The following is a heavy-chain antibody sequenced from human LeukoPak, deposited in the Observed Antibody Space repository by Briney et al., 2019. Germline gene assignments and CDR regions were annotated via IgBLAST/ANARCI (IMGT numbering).Heavy chain of an antibody. CDR1: GFTFSSYG. V-gene: IGHV3-30*18. J-gene: IGHJ4*02. D-gene: IGHD2-2*01. Sequence: GRSLRLSCAASGFTFSSYGMHWVRQAPGKGLEWVALISYDGSDEYCADSVKGRFTISRDNFKKTLDLQMGSLRAEDTAVYFCAKGGRYCRSTSCAGGLDYWGQGILATVSS. CDR2: ISYDGSDE. CDR3: AKGGRYCRSTSCAGGLDY.